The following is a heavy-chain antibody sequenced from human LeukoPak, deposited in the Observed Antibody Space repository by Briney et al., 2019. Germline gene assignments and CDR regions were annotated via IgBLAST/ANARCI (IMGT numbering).Heavy chain of an antibody. CDR1: GDSISSSGYS. CDR3: ARGGCRAYTATVFDY. CDR2: IFYNGNT. V-gene: IGHV4-31*03. Sequence: SETLSLTCTVSGDSISSSGYSWSWIRHHPGEGLEWIGCIFYNGNTYFDSSLKSRVTMSVHTSKNQFFLRLTSVTAADTAVCYCARGGCRAYTATVFDYWGQGMLVTVSS. D-gene: IGHD5-18*01. J-gene: IGHJ4*02.